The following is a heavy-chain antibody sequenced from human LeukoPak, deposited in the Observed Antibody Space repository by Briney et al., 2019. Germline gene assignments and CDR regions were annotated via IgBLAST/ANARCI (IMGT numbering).Heavy chain of an antibody. V-gene: IGHV3-7*03. CDR1: GFTFSIYW. Sequence: GGSLRLSCAASGFTFSIYWMSWVRQAPGKGLEWVANIKQDGTEKYYVDSVKGRFTISRDNAKNSLYLQMNSLRAEDTAVYYRAKDRGYWGQGTLVTVSS. CDR3: AKDRGY. CDR2: IKQDGTEK. J-gene: IGHJ4*02.